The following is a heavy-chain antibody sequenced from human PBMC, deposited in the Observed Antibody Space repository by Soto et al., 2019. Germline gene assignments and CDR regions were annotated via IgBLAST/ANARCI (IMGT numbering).Heavy chain of an antibody. CDR3: ARGCRRFRNGVCYTGWFDP. V-gene: IGHV4-34*01. J-gene: IGHJ5*02. D-gene: IGHD2-8*01. CDR1: GGSFSGYY. Sequence: PSETLSLTCAVYGGSFSGYYWSWIRQPPGKGLEWIGEINHSGSTNYNPSLKSRVTISVDTSKNQFSLKLSSVTAADTAVYYCARGCRRFRNGVCYTGWFDPWGQGTLVTVSS. CDR2: INHSGST.